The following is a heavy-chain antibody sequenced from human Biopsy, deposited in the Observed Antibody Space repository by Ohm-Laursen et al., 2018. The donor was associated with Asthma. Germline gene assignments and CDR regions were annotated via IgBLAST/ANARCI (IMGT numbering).Heavy chain of an antibody. J-gene: IGHJ4*02. V-gene: IGHV1-69*13. CDR2: INSVFGTT. CDR3: ARKAGSCISRTCYSLDF. Sequence: SVKVSCKSLGGTFNTYVIGWVRQAPGQGLEWIGGINSVFGTTTYPQKFQDRVTITADDSTSTVYMELSSLRSEDTDVYYCARKAGSCISRTCYSLDFWGQGTLVTVSS. CDR1: GGTFNTYV. D-gene: IGHD2-2*01.